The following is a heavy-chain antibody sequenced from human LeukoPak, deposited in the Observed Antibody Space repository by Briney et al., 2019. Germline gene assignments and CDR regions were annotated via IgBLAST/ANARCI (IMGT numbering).Heavy chain of an antibody. CDR2: INSDGSST. D-gene: IGHD2-2*01. CDR1: GFTFSSYW. V-gene: IGHV3-74*01. Sequence: GGSLRLSCAASGFTFSSYWMPWVRQAPGKGLVWVSRINSDGSSTSYADSVKGRFTISRDNAKNTLYLQMNGLRAEDTAVYYCAREYCSSTSCYWSLDYWGQGTLVTVSS. CDR3: AREYCSSTSCYWSLDY. J-gene: IGHJ4*02.